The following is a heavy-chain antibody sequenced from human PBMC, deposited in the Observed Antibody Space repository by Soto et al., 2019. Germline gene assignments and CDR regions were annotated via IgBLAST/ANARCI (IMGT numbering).Heavy chain of an antibody. D-gene: IGHD6-13*01. CDR1: GGSVSSGSYY. Sequence: SKTLSLTCTVSGGSVSSGSYYWSWIRQPPGKGLEWIGYIYYSGSTNYNPSLKSRVTISVDTSKNQFSLKLSSVTAADTAVYYCAREAAAGKDFRRIQLPYYYYGMDVWGQGTTVTVSS. J-gene: IGHJ6*02. CDR3: AREAAAGKDFRRIQLPYYYYGMDV. V-gene: IGHV4-61*01. CDR2: IYYSGST.